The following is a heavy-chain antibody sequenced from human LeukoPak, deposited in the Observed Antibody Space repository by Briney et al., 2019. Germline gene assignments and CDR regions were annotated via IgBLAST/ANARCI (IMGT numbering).Heavy chain of an antibody. CDR1: GGSISSYY. V-gene: IGHV4-59*01. J-gene: IGHJ5*02. CDR3: ARGYDFWSGNVNWFDP. CDR2: IYYSGST. Sequence: SETLSLTCTVSGGSISSYYWSWIRQPLGKGLEWIGYIYYSGSTNYNPSLKSRVTISVDTSKNQFSLKLSSVTAADTAVYYCARGYDFWSGNVNWFDPWGQGTLVTVSS. D-gene: IGHD3-3*01.